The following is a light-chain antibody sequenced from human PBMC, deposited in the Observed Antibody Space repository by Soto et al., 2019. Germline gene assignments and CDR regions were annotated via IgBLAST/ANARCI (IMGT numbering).Light chain of an antibody. CDR3: QQYASAPLT. V-gene: IGKV3-20*01. CDR1: QPVAKDY. J-gene: IGKJ4*01. CDR2: GAS. Sequence: DIVLTQSPGTLSLSPGEGATLSCRASQPVAKDYLAWYQQQPDQAPRLLIFGASSRATGIPDRFSGSGSGTDFTLTINRLEPEDFAVYYCQQYASAPLTFGGGTKVEIK.